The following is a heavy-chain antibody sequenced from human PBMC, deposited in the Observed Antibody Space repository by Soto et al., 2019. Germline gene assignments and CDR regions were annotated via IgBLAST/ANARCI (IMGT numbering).Heavy chain of an antibody. D-gene: IGHD3-10*02. Sequence: PGGSLRLSCAASGFTFSSYGMHWVRQAPGKGLEWVAVIWYDGSNKYYADSVKGRFTISRDNSKNTLYLQMNSLRAEDTAVYYCARASCLFGELGYLGRLDVWGQGPTVTVPS. CDR3: ARASCLFGELGYLGRLDV. CDR1: GFTFSSYG. V-gene: IGHV3-33*01. J-gene: IGHJ6*02. CDR2: IWYDGSNK.